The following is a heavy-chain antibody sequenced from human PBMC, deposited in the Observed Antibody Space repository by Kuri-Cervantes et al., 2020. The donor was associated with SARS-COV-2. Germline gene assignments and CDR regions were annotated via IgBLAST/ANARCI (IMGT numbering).Heavy chain of an antibody. CDR3: ARELTIFGRKYGMDV. D-gene: IGHD3-3*01. V-gene: IGHV4-34*01. CDR2: INHSGST. CDR1: GGSFSGYY. Sequence: SETLSLTCDVYGGSFSGYYWSWIRQPPGKGLEWIGEINHSGSTNYNPSLKSRVTISVDTSKNQFSLKVSSVTAADTAVYYCARELTIFGRKYGMDVWGQGTTVTVSS. J-gene: IGHJ6*02.